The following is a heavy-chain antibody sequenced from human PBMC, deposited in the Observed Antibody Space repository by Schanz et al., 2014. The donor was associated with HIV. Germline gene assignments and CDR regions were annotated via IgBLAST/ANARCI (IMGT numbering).Heavy chain of an antibody. D-gene: IGHD2-2*01. J-gene: IGHJ4*02. CDR2: IKQDGSEK. Sequence: EVQLLESGGGLVQPGGSLRLSCADSGITFSSYAMSWVRQAPGKGLEWVANIKQDGSEKYYVDSVKGRFTISRDNAKNSLYLQMNSLRAEDTAVYYCIRGVPRGSSTGPALRFWGQGALVTVSS. CDR3: IRGVPRGSSTGPALRF. V-gene: IGHV3-7*01. CDR1: GITFSSYA.